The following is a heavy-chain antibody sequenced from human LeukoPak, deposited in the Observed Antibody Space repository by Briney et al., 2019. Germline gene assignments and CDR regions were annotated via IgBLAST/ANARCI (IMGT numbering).Heavy chain of an antibody. J-gene: IGHJ6*02. Sequence: PGRSLRLSCAASGFTFSSYGMPWVRQAPGKGLEWVAVISYDGSNKYYADSVKGRFTISRDNSKNTLYLQMNSLRAEDTAVYYCAKDPDSSGWLYYYYYYGMDVWGQGTTVTVSS. D-gene: IGHD6-19*01. CDR3: AKDPDSSGWLYYYYYYGMDV. CDR2: ISYDGSNK. CDR1: GFTFSSYG. V-gene: IGHV3-30*18.